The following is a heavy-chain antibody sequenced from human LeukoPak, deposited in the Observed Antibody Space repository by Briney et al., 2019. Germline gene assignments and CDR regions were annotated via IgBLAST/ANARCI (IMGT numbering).Heavy chain of an antibody. CDR3: ARAPPNSGSYYRLHSWFDP. CDR1: GYTFTDYY. J-gene: IGHJ5*02. Sequence: GASVKVSCKASGYTFTDYYMHWVRQAPGQGLEWMGRINPTSGGTNYAQKFQGRVTMTRDTSISTAYMELSSLRSDDTAFYYCARAPPNSGSYYRLHSWFDPWGQGALVTVSS. CDR2: INPTSGGT. D-gene: IGHD3-10*01. V-gene: IGHV1-2*06.